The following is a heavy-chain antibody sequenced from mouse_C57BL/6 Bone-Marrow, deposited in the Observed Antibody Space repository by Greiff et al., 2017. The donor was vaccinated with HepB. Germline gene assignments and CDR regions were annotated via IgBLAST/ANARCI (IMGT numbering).Heavy chain of an antibody. J-gene: IGHJ1*03. D-gene: IGHD2-1*01. CDR2: IHPNSGST. CDR3: AEEGNYPYWYVDV. CDR1: GYTFTSYW. Sequence: VQLQQPGAELVKPGASVKLSCKASGYTFTSYWMHWVKQRPGQGLEWIGMIHPNSGSTNYNEKFKSKATLTVDKSSSTAYMQLSSLTSEDSAVYYCAEEGNYPYWYVDVWGTGTTVTVSS. V-gene: IGHV1-64*01.